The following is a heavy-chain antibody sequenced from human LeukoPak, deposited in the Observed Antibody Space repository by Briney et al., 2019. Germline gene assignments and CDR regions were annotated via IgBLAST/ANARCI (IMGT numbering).Heavy chain of an antibody. J-gene: IGHJ4*02. V-gene: IGHV1-69*13. Sequence: SVKVSCKASGGTFSSYAISWVRQAPGQGLEWMGGIIPIFGTANYAQKFQGRVTITADESTSTAYMELSSLRSEDTAVYYCARNIAAGTTYFDYWGQGTLVTVSS. D-gene: IGHD6-13*01. CDR1: GGTFSSYA. CDR3: ARNIAAGTTYFDY. CDR2: IIPIFGTA.